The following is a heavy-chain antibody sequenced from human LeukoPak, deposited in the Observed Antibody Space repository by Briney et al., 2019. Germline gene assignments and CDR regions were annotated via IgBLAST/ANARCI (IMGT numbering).Heavy chain of an antibody. J-gene: IGHJ6*02. D-gene: IGHD3-3*01. CDR2: ISAYNGNT. CDR1: GYTFTSYG. CDR3: ARDGTIFGVVITDYYYYYGMDV. V-gene: IGHV1-18*01. Sequence: ASVKVSCKASGYTFTSYGISWVRQAPGQGLEWMGWISAYNGNTNYAQKLQGRVTMTTDTSTSTAYMELRSLRSDDTAVYYCARDGTIFGVVITDYYYYYGMDVWGQGTTVTVS.